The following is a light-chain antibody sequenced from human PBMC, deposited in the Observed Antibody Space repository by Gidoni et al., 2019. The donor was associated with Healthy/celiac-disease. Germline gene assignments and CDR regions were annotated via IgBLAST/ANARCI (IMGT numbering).Light chain of an antibody. CDR3: QQSSNWAWT. Sequence: DIVFTQSPATLSLSPGETATLSFRASQSVSSYLAWYQQKPGQAPRRLIYDAANRATGNPARVSGSGSGTDFTLTISSRETEEFAVYYCQQSSNWAWTFXXXTKVEIK. J-gene: IGKJ1*01. V-gene: IGKV3-11*01. CDR1: QSVSSY. CDR2: DAA.